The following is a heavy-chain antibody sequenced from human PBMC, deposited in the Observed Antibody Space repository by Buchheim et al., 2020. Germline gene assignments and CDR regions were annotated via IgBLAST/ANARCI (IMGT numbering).Heavy chain of an antibody. V-gene: IGHV1-2*02. D-gene: IGHD2-15*01. CDR3: ARDDGRGGYCSGSTCYSLGCSQY. CDR1: GYTFTDYY. CDR2: SNPKTGGK. Sequence: QVQLVQSGAEVRKPGASVKVSCKTSGYTFTDYYIHWVRQAPGQGLEWMAWSNPKTGGKDFAQTFRGRVTLTTDTSLTTAYMELSRLDSDDSAVYYCARDDGRGGYCSGSTCYSLGCSQYWGQGTL. J-gene: IGHJ4*02.